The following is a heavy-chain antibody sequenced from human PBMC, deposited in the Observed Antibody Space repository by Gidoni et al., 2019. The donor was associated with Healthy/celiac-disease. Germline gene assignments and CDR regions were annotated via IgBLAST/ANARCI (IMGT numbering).Heavy chain of an antibody. D-gene: IGHD2-2*01. CDR1: GFTFSSYS. Sequence: EVQLVESGGGLVKPGGSLRLSCAASGFTFSSYSMNWVRQAPGKGLEWVSSISSSSSYIYYADSVKGRFTISRDNDKNSLYLQMNSLRAEDTAVYYCARAMAVVPAAIVAEYFQHWGQGTLVTVSS. CDR3: ARAMAVVPAAIVAEYFQH. J-gene: IGHJ1*01. V-gene: IGHV3-21*01. CDR2: ISSSSSYI.